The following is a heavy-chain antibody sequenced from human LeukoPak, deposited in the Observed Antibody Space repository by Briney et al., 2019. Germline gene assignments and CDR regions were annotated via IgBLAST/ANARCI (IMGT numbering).Heavy chain of an antibody. Sequence: SVKVSCKASGGTFSSYAISWVRQAPGQGLEWMGGIIPILGIANYAQKFQGRVTITADKSTSTAYMELSSLRSEDAAVYYCARVPRYGSGSYYLDYFDYWGQGTLVTVSS. CDR3: ARVPRYGSGSYYLDYFDY. D-gene: IGHD3-10*01. J-gene: IGHJ4*02. V-gene: IGHV1-69*04. CDR1: GGTFSSYA. CDR2: IIPILGIA.